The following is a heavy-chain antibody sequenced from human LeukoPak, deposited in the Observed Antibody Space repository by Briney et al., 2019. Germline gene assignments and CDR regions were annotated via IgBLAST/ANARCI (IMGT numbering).Heavy chain of an antibody. CDR2: ISAYNGNT. Sequence: ASVKVSCKASGYTFNRYGISWVRQAPGQGLEWMGWISAYNGNTNYAQKVQGRVTMTTNTSTSTAYMEQRSLRSDDTAVYYCAREGAYGDFEYWGQGTLVTVSS. CDR1: GYTFNRYG. D-gene: IGHD4-17*01. V-gene: IGHV1-18*01. CDR3: AREGAYGDFEY. J-gene: IGHJ4*02.